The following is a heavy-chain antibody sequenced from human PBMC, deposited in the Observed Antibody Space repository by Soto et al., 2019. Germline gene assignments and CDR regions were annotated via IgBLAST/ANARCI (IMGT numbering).Heavy chain of an antibody. CDR2: IIPIFGTA. CDR1: GGTFSSYA. D-gene: IGHD2-21*01. CDR3: ASLWGLPAQADGDAFDI. J-gene: IGHJ3*02. V-gene: IGHV1-69*13. Sequence: ASVKVSCKASGGTFSSYAISWVRQAPGQGLEWMGGIIPIFGTANYAQKFQGRVTITGDESTSTAYMELSSLRSEDTAVYYCASLWGLPAQADGDAFDIWGQGTMVTVSS.